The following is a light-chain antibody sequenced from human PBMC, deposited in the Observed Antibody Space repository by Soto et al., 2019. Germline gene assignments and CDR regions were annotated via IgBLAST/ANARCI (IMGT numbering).Light chain of an antibody. CDR1: SSNIGGNS. Sequence: QSVLTQHPSVSWAPGQKVTISCCGSSSNIGGNSVSWYQQLPGTAPKLLIYDDNKRPSGIPDRFSGSKSGTSATLGITGFQTGDEADYYCGSWDSSLSAYVFGTGTKVTVL. CDR3: GSWDSSLSAYV. J-gene: IGLJ1*01. V-gene: IGLV1-51*01. CDR2: DDN.